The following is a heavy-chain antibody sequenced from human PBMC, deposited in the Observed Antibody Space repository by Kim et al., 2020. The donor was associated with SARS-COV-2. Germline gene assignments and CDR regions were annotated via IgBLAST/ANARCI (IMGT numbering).Heavy chain of an antibody. CDR2: ISASGATI. CDR3: ARLVRALRDGFDV. D-gene: IGHD3-10*01. J-gene: IGHJ3*01. CDR1: GFTFSSFE. V-gene: IGHV3-48*03. Sequence: GGSLRLSCAASGFTFSSFEMSWVRQTPAKGLDWVAYISASGATIHHANAVEGRFTISRDNTNNLLYLQMNSLRAEDTAVYYCARLVRALRDGFDVWGQGTLVTVSS.